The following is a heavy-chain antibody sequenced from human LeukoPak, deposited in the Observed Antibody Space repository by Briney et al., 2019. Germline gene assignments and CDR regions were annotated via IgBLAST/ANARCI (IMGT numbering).Heavy chain of an antibody. CDR1: GYTFTTYY. J-gene: IGHJ4*02. D-gene: IGHD3-9*01. CDR2: ISAYNGNT. V-gene: IGHV1-18*04. CDR3: ARVGATYYDILTGYYKGGFDY. Sequence: ASVKVSCKAAGYTFTTYYMHWVRQAPGQGLEWMGWISAYNGNTNYAQKLQGRVTMTTDTSTSTAYMELRSLRSDDTAVYYCARVGATYYDILTGYYKGGFDYWGQGTLVTVSS.